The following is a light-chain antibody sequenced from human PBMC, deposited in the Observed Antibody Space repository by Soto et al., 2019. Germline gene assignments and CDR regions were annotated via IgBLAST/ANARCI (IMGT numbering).Light chain of an antibody. CDR3: QQSYNTPRA. J-gene: IGKJ1*01. Sequence: DIQMTQSPSSLSASVGDRVTITCRASQSISSYLNWYQQKPGKAPKLLIYAASSLQSGVPSRFGGSGSGTDFTLTISSLQPEDFATYYCQQSYNTPRAFGQGTKVEIK. CDR1: QSISSY. CDR2: AAS. V-gene: IGKV1-39*01.